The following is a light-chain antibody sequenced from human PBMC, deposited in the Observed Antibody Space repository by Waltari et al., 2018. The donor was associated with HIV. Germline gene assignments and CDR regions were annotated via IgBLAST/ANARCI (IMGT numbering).Light chain of an antibody. Sequence: QSALTQPPSASGSPGQSVTLPCTGTNSDTGTCDYVSWYQQHPGKAPKLVISEVTKRPSGVSDRFSGSKSGNTAFLTVSGLQAEDEADYYCSSFASRDGFYVLFGGGTRLTVL. J-gene: IGLJ2*01. V-gene: IGLV2-8*01. CDR1: NSDTGTCDY. CDR2: EVT. CDR3: SSFASRDGFYVL.